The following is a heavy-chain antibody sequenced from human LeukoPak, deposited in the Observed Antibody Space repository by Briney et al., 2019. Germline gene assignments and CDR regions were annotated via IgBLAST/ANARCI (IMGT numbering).Heavy chain of an antibody. CDR1: GGSISSYY. CDR3: ARGLGFGATRQDY. CDR2: INHSGST. Sequence: PSETLSLTCTVSGGSISSYYWSWIRQPPGKGLEWIGEINHSGSTNYNPSLKSRVTISVDTSKNQFSLKLSSVTAADTAVYYCARGLGFGATRQDYWGQGTLVTVSS. J-gene: IGHJ4*02. V-gene: IGHV4-34*01. D-gene: IGHD3-10*01.